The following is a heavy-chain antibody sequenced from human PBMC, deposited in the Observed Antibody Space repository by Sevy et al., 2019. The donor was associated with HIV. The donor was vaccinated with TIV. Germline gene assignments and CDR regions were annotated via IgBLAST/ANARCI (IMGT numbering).Heavy chain of an antibody. V-gene: IGHV3-30*18. CDR1: GFTFSSYG. CDR2: IAYDGSNK. Sequence: GGSLRLSCAASGFTFSSYGMHWVRQAPGKGLEWVAVIAYDGSNKYYADSVKGRFTISRDNSKNTLYLQMNSLGAEATAVYYCAKDIRFRFLEWFYDYWGQGTLVTVSS. J-gene: IGHJ4*02. CDR3: AKDIRFRFLEWFYDY. D-gene: IGHD3-3*01.